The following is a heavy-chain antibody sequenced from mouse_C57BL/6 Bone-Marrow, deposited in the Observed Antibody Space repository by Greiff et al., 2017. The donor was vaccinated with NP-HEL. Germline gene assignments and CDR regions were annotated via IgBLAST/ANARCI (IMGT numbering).Heavy chain of an antibody. CDR1: GFSLTSYA. V-gene: IGHV2-9-1*01. J-gene: IGHJ3*01. Sequence: QVQLKESGPGLVAPSQSLSITCTVSGFSLTSYAISWVRQPPGKGLEWLGVIWTGGGTNYNSALKSRLSISKDNSKSQVFLKMNSLQTDDTARYYCARNSIYYDYDAWFAYWGQGTLVTVSA. CDR3: ARNSIYYDYDAWFAY. CDR2: IWTGGGT. D-gene: IGHD2-4*01.